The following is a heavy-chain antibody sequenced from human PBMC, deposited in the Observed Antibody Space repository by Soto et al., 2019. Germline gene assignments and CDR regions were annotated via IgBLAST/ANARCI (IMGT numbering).Heavy chain of an antibody. J-gene: IGHJ5*02. Sequence: SVKVSFKACGGTFSSYAISLVRQAPGQGLEWMGGIIPIFGTANYAQKFQVRVTITADESTSTAYMELSSLRSEDTAVYYCARGLLLTFWFDPWGQGTLVTVSS. D-gene: IGHD3-10*01. CDR3: ARGLLLTFWFDP. V-gene: IGHV1-69*13. CDR2: IIPIFGTA. CDR1: GGTFSSYA.